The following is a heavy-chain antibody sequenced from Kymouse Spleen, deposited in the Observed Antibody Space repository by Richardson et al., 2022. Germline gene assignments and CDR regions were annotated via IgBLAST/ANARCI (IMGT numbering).Heavy chain of an antibody. V-gene: IGHV4-34*01. Sequence: QVQLQQWGAGLLKPSETLSLTCAVYGGSFSGYYWSWIRQPPGKGLEWIGEINHSGSTNYNPSLKSRVTISVDTSKNQFSLKLSSVTAADTAVYYCAGSMVRGVIIFDYWGQGTLVTVSS. J-gene: IGHJ4*02. CDR2: INHSGST. CDR3: AGSMVRGVIIFDY. CDR1: GGSFSGYY. D-gene: IGHD3-10*01.